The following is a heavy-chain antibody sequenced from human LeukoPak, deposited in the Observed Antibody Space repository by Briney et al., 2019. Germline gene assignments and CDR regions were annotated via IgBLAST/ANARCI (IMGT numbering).Heavy chain of an antibody. V-gene: IGHV3-33*01. CDR2: IWYDGSNK. Sequence: GGSLRLSCAASGFTFSSYGMHWVRQAPGKGLEWVAVIWYDGSNKYYAGSVKGRLTISRDNSKNTLYLQMNSLRAEDTAVYYCARAALRYCSGGSCYEGFDYWGQGTLVTVSS. D-gene: IGHD2-15*01. CDR3: ARAALRYCSGGSCYEGFDY. CDR1: GFTFSSYG. J-gene: IGHJ4*02.